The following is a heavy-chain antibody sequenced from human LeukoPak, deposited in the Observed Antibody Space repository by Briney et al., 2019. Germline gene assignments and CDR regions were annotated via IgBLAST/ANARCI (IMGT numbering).Heavy chain of an antibody. CDR2: IRYDENEK. CDR3: AQERDRRGYFDY. J-gene: IGHJ4*02. V-gene: IGHV3-30*02. Sequence: GGSLRLSCAASGFTFRSNAMHWVRQAPGKGLEWVTFIRYDENEKYYADSVKGRFTVSRDNSKNTLYLQMNSLRVEDTAVYYCAQERDRRGYFDYWGQGTLVTVSS. CDR1: GFTFRSNA. D-gene: IGHD2-15*01.